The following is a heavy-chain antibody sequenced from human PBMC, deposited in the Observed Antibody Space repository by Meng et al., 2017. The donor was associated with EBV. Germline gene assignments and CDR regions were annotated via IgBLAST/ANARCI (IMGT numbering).Heavy chain of an antibody. CDR2: INAGNGNT. CDR3: ARLAPLVGSGSSKGLDY. D-gene: IGHD3-10*01. Sequence: QVQLVQSGAEVKKPGASVKVACKASRYTFTSYAMHWVRQAPGQRLEWMGWINAGNGNTKYSQKFQGRVTITRDTSASTAYMELSSLRSEDTAVYYCARLAPLVGSGSSKGLDYWGQGTLVTVAS. CDR1: RYTFTSYA. V-gene: IGHV1-3*01. J-gene: IGHJ4*02.